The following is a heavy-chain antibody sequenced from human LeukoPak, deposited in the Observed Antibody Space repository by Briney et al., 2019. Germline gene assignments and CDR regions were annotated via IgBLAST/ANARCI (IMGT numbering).Heavy chain of an antibody. CDR2: INPNSGGT. CDR3: ARGSSGPWGYSSSWVGYFDY. V-gene: IGHV1-2*02. D-gene: IGHD6-13*01. CDR1: GYTFTGYY. J-gene: IGHJ4*02. Sequence: ASVKVSCKASGYTFTGYYMHWVRQAPGQGLEWMGWINPNSGGTNYAQKFQGRVTMTRDTSISTAYMELSRLRSDDTAVYYCARGSSGPWGYSSSWVGYFDYWGQGTLVTVSS.